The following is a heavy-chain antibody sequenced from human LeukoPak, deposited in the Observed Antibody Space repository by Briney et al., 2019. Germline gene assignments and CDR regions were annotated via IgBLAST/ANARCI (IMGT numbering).Heavy chain of an antibody. Sequence: LSPTRTVSAGSISSGGYYWSWIRQPPGKGLELIGYIDYRGSTHYHPSLKSRVTISVDTSKNQYSLKLSSVTAADTAVYYCACRRPGGTDGDYEDYWGQGTLVTVSS. CDR2: IDYRGST. J-gene: IGHJ4*02. CDR1: AGSISSGGYY. V-gene: IGHV4-30-4*01. CDR3: ACRRPGGTDGDYEDY. D-gene: IGHD4-17*01.